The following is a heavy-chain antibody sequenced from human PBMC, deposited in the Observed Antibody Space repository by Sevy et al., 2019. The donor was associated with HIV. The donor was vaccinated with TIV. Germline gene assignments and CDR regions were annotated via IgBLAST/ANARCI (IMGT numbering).Heavy chain of an antibody. Sequence: GGSLRLSCAASGFTFSSYAMHWVRQAPGKGLEWVAVISYDGSNKYYADSVKGRFTISRDNSKNTLYLQMNSLRAEDTAGYYCARGDYYDSSGPFDYWGQGTLVTVSS. CDR3: ARGDYYDSSGPFDY. D-gene: IGHD3-22*01. CDR1: GFTFSSYA. J-gene: IGHJ4*02. CDR2: ISYDGSNK. V-gene: IGHV3-30-3*01.